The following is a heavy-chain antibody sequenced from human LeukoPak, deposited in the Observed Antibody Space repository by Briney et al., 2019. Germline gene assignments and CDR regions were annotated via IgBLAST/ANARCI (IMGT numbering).Heavy chain of an antibody. D-gene: IGHD6-19*01. V-gene: IGHV4-61*02. CDR2: IYTSGST. J-gene: IGHJ1*01. CDR1: DGSISSGSSY. CDR3: ATAPGIAVAGTVANH. Sequence: PSETLSLTCTVSDGSISSGSSYWSWIRQPAGKGLEWIGRIYTSGSTNYNPSLKSRVTISVDTSKNQFSLKLSSVTAADTAVYYCATAPGIAVAGTVANHWGQGTLVTVSS.